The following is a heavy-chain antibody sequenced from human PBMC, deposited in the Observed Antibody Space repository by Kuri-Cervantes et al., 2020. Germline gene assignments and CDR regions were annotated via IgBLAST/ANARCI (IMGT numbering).Heavy chain of an antibody. CDR2: IKSKTDGGTT. D-gene: IGHD3-3*01. Sequence: GGSLRLSCAASGFTFSNAWMSWVRQAPGKGLEWVGRIKSKTDGGTTDYAAPVKGRFTISRDDSKNTLYLQMNSLKTEDTAVYYRTTDRGKWDFWSGYSPYYYMDVWGKGTTVTVSS. J-gene: IGHJ6*03. CDR3: TTDRGKWDFWSGYSPYYYMDV. CDR1: GFTFSNAW. V-gene: IGHV3-15*01.